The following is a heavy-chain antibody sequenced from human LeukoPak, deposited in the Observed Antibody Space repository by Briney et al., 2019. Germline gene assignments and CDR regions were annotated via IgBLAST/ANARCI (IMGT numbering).Heavy chain of an antibody. D-gene: IGHD6-6*01. J-gene: IGHJ4*02. CDR3: ARGPLVSPWDY. CDR1: GGSFSGYY. V-gene: IGHV4-34*01. CDR2: INHSGST. Sequence: SETLSLTCAVYGGSFSGYYWSWIRQPPGKGLEWIGGINHSGSTNYNPSLKSRVTISVDTSKNQFSLKLSSVTAADTAVYYCARGPLVSPWDYWGQGTLVTVSS.